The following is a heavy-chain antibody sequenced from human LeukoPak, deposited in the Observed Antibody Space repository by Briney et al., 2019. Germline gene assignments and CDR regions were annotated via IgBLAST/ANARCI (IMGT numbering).Heavy chain of an antibody. J-gene: IGHJ6*03. CDR1: GFTFSSYA. CDR2: ISGSGDST. V-gene: IGHV3-23*01. CDR3: ARSTENYYYMDV. Sequence: GGSLRLSCAASGFTFSSYAMSWVRQAPGKGLEWVSAISGSGDSTNYGDSVKGRFTISRDNAKNSLYLQMTSLRAEDTAVYYCARSTENYYYMDVWGKGTTVTVSS. D-gene: IGHD1-14*01.